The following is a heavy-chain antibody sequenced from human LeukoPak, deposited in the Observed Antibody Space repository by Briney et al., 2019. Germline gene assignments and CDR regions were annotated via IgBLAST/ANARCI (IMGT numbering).Heavy chain of an antibody. V-gene: IGHV3-15*01. CDR3: ATVKGDSDIFDM. CDR1: GFTFRNAW. CDR2: IRSKSDGGTT. Sequence: GGSLRLSCAASGFTFRNAWMTWVRQAPGKGLEWVGRIRSKSDGGTTDYTAPVKGRLTISRDDSKNTLYLQMNNLKAEDTAVYYCATVKGDSDIFDMWGQGTMVTVSS. D-gene: IGHD3-22*01. J-gene: IGHJ3*02.